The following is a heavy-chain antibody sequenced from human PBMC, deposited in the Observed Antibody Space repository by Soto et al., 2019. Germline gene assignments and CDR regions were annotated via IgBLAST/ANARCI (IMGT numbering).Heavy chain of an antibody. Sequence: GASVKVSCKASGYTFTGYYMHWVRQAPGQGLEWMGWISAYNGNTNYAQKLQGRVTMTTDTSTSTAYMELRSLRSDDTAVYYCARDPYDILTGYRGWFDPWGQGTLVTVSS. CDR3: ARDPYDILTGYRGWFDP. J-gene: IGHJ5*02. V-gene: IGHV1-18*04. CDR2: ISAYNGNT. CDR1: GYTFTGYY. D-gene: IGHD3-9*01.